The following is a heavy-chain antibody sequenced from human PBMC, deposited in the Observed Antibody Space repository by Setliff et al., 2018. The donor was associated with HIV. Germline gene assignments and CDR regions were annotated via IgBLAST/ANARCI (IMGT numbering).Heavy chain of an antibody. V-gene: IGHV4-34*01. CDR1: GGSFNGCY. Sequence: ASETLSLTCAVYGGSFNGCYWSWIRQPPGKGLEWIGEINHSGSTNYNPSLKSRVTMSVDKSKNQFSLRLSSVTAADTAVYYCARARRAGSGPKYFQHWGQGTLVTVSS. D-gene: IGHD2-15*01. CDR3: ARARRAGSGPKYFQH. CDR2: INHSGST. J-gene: IGHJ1*01.